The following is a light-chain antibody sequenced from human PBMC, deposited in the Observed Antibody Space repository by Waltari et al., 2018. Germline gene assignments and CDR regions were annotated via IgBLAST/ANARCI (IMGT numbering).Light chain of an antibody. J-gene: IGLJ3*02. CDR1: SNNVGDHNL. Sequence: QSALTQPVSVSGSPGQSVTISCTGTSNNVGDHNLFSWFQHHPDQPPKPLIFYVSKRPSGVSNRFSGSKSGNTASLTISGLQTEDEADYYCCSYSTGGSWMFGGGTKLTVL. CDR3: CSYSTGGSWM. V-gene: IGLV2-23*02. CDR2: YVS.